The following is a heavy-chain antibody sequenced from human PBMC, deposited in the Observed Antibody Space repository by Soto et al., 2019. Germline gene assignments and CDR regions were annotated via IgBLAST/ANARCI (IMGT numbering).Heavy chain of an antibody. CDR3: ARMVAKMGGMDV. D-gene: IGHD2-15*01. CDR2: INAGNGNT. V-gene: IGHV1-3*01. Sequence: QVQLVQSGAEVKKPGASVKVSCKASGYTFTSYAMHWVRQAPGQRLEWMGWINAGNGNTKYSQKFQGRVTITRDTSANTAYMELSSLRSEDTAVYYCARMVAKMGGMDVWGQGTTVTVSS. J-gene: IGHJ6*02. CDR1: GYTFTSYA.